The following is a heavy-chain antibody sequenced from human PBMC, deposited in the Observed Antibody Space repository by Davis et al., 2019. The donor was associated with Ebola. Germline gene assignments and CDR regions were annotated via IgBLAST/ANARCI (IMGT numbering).Heavy chain of an antibody. V-gene: IGHV4-4*02. Sequence: SETLSLTCAVSGGSISSSNWWSWVRQPPGKGLEWIGEIYHSGSTNYNPSLKSRVTITVDKSQNQFSLKLSSVTAADTAVYYCARDASWELPTGAFDIWGQGTMVTVSS. J-gene: IGHJ3*02. CDR3: ARDASWELPTGAFDI. CDR1: GGSISSSNW. D-gene: IGHD1-26*01. CDR2: IYHSGST.